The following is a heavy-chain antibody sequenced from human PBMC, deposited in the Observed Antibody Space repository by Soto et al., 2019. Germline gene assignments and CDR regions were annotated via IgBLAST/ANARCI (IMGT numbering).Heavy chain of an antibody. CDR3: AAYYDFWSGYRWTFDP. J-gene: IGHJ5*02. V-gene: IGHV1-18*04. CDR2: ISAYNGST. Sequence: GASVKVSCKASGYTFTSYGISWVRQAPGQGLEWMGWISAYNGSTNYAQKLQGRVTMTTDTSTSTAYMELRSLRSDDTAVYYCAAYYDFWSGYRWTFDPWGQGTLVTVSS. CDR1: GYTFTSYG. D-gene: IGHD3-3*01.